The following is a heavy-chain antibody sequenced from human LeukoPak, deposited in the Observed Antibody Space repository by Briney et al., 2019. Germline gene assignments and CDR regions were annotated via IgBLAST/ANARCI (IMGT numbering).Heavy chain of an antibody. V-gene: IGHV3-30*02. CDR1: GFTLSSYC. D-gene: IGHD4-11*01. Sequence: PGGAPRPSCSTSGFTLSSYCKDWGRPAPGKGLGWGAFIRYDGSNKYYADSVKGRFTISRDNSKNTLYLQMNSLRAEDTAVYYCAKDDVGDYSNYGLFDYWGQGTLVTVSS. CDR3: AKDDVGDYSNYGLFDY. J-gene: IGHJ4*02. CDR2: IRYDGSNK.